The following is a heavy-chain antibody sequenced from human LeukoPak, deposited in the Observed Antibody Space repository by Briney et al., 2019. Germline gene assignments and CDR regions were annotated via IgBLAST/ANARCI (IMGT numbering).Heavy chain of an antibody. CDR3: ARDRSTGGYYYDSSGYSRSFDY. Sequence: ASVKVSCKASGYTFTGYYMHWVRQAPGQGLEWMGWINPDSGGTNYAQKFQGRVTMTRDTSISTAYMELSRLRSDDTAVYYCARDRSTGGYYYDSSGYSRSFDYWGQGTLVTVSS. V-gene: IGHV1-2*02. J-gene: IGHJ4*02. CDR1: GYTFTGYY. CDR2: INPDSGGT. D-gene: IGHD3-22*01.